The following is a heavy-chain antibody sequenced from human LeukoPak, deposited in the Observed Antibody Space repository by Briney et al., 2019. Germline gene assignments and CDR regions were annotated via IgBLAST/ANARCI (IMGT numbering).Heavy chain of an antibody. D-gene: IGHD6-19*01. V-gene: IGHV1-2*02. CDR2: INPNSGGT. Sequence: ASVKVSCKASGYTFTGYYMHWVRQAPGQGLEWMGWINPNSGGTNYAQKFQGRVTMTRDTSISTAYMELRGLRSDDTAVYCCAREVGDSGWYFDYWGQGTLVTVSS. CDR1: GYTFTGYY. CDR3: AREVGDSGWYFDY. J-gene: IGHJ4*02.